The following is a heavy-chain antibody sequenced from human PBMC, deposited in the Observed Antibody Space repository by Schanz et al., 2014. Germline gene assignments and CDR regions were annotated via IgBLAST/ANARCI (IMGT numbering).Heavy chain of an antibody. CDR2: IIPILGIA. Sequence: QVQLVQSGAEARKPGASVKVSCKASGGTFSSYTISWVRQAPGQGLEWMGRIIPILGIANYAQNFQGRVTITADKTTSTAYMELTSLRSEDTAVYYCAGTYCSSTSCYTGYYYMDVWGKGTTVTVSS. V-gene: IGHV1-69*02. CDR1: GGTFSSYT. D-gene: IGHD2-2*02. CDR3: AGTYCSSTSCYTGYYYMDV. J-gene: IGHJ6*03.